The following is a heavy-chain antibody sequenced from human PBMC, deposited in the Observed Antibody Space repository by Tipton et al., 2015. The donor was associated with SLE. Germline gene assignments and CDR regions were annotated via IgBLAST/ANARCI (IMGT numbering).Heavy chain of an antibody. CDR1: GFTFSDYT. V-gene: IGHV3-21*01. CDR2: ITSAGSYI. D-gene: IGHD1-14*01. Sequence: SLRLSCAASGFTFSDYTLNWVRQAPGKGLEWVSSITSAGSYISYADSVNGRFTISRDNAKNSLYLEMNSLRADDTAVYYCTRDFRRDMDVWGKGTTVTVSS. J-gene: IGHJ6*03. CDR3: TRDFRRDMDV.